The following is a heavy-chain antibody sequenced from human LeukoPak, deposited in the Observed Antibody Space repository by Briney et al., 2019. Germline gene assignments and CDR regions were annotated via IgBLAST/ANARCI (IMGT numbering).Heavy chain of an antibody. CDR1: GGTISSGDYY. D-gene: IGHD3-22*01. CDR3: ARAADYDSSGYYLSDY. J-gene: IGHJ4*02. CDR2: IYYSGST. Sequence: SQTLSLTCTVSGGTISSGDYYWSWIRQPPGKGLEWIGYIYYSGSTYYNPSLKSRVTISVDTSKNQFSLKLSSVTAADTAVYYCARAADYDSSGYYLSDYWGQETLVTVSS. V-gene: IGHV4-30-4*01.